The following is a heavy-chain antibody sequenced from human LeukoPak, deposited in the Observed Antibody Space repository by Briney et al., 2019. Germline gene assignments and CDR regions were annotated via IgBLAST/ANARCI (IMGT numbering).Heavy chain of an antibody. CDR3: AGGYCSGGSCYSYYYYNYMDV. Sequence: SQTLSLTCTVSGNSISSGDYYWSWIRQPAGKGLEWIGRIYTSGSTTYNPSLKSRVTISGDTSENQFSLKLSSVTAADTAVYYCAGGYCSGGSCYSYYYYNYMDVWGKGTTVTVSS. D-gene: IGHD2-15*01. CDR2: IYTSGST. CDR1: GNSISSGDYY. J-gene: IGHJ6*03. V-gene: IGHV4-61*02.